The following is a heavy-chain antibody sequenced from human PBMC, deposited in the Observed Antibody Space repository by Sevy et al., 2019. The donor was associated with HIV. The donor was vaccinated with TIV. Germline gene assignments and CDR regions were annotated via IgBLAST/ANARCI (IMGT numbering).Heavy chain of an antibody. CDR3: VAANSWEDY. D-gene: IGHD6-13*01. V-gene: IGHV3-74*01. CDR1: GFTFSNYW. CDR2: VNSDGTST. Sequence: GGSLRLSCAASGFTFSNYWMHWVRQAPGKGLVWVSRVNSDGTSTTYAVSVKGRFTISRDNAKNTLCLQMSSLRAEDTAVYYCVAANSWEDYWGQGTLVTVSS. J-gene: IGHJ4*02.